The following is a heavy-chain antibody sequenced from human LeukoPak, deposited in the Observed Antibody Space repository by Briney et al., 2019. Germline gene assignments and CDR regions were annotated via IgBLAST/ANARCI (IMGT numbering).Heavy chain of an antibody. CDR3: ARDPLGIVGATPGY. CDR2: ISSSSSTI. D-gene: IGHD1-26*01. V-gene: IGHV3-48*01. Sequence: TGGSLRLSCAASGFTFSSYSMNWVRQAPGKGLEWLSYISSSSSTISYADSVRGRFTISRDNAKNSLYLQMNSLRAEDTAVYYCARDPLGIVGATPGYWGQGTLVTVSS. CDR1: GFTFSSYS. J-gene: IGHJ4*02.